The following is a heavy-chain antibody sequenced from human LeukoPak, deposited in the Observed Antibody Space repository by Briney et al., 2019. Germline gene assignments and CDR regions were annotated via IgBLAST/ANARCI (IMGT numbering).Heavy chain of an antibody. CDR2: IYYSGTT. V-gene: IGHV4-59*01. CDR3: ASGSPLGFDY. Sequence: SETLSLTCTVSGDSISSYYWTWIRQPPGKGLEWIGYIYYSGTTNYNPSLKSRVTISIDTSRNQFSLKLSSVTAADTAVYYCASGSPLGFDYWGQGTLVTVSS. D-gene: IGHD1-26*01. CDR1: GDSISSYY. J-gene: IGHJ4*02.